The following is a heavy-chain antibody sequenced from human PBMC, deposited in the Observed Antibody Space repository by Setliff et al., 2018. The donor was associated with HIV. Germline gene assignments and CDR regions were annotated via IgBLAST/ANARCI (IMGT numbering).Heavy chain of an antibody. V-gene: IGHV1-18*01. CDR3: ARWPPTVSDY. D-gene: IGHD4-17*01. CDR2: ISAYNGNT. J-gene: IGHJ4*02. CDR1: NYTFTNYA. Sequence: ASVKVSCKASNYTFTNYAITWVRQAPGQGLEWMGWISAYNGNTNYAQKLQDRVTMTTDTSTSTAYMELRSLRSDDTAVYYCARWPPTVSDYWGQGTLVTVSS.